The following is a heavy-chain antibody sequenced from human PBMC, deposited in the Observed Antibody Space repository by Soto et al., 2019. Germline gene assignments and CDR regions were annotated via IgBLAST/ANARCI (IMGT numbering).Heavy chain of an antibody. D-gene: IGHD5-18*01. Sequence: QEQLVESGGGVVQPGRSLRLSCAASGFTFSSYGMHWVRQAPGKGLEWVAVISYDGSNKYYADSVKGRFTISRDNSKNTLYLQMNSLRAEDTAVYYCAKSGGIQLWLRGYFDYWGQGTLVTVSS. CDR1: GFTFSSYG. CDR3: AKSGGIQLWLRGYFDY. CDR2: ISYDGSNK. J-gene: IGHJ4*02. V-gene: IGHV3-30*18.